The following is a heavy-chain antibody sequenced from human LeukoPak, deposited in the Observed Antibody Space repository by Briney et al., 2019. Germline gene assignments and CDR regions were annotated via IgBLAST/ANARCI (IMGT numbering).Heavy chain of an antibody. J-gene: IGHJ6*03. Sequence: SETLSLTCSVSGGSISSSNYYWSWIRQPAGKGLEWIGRIYTSESTNYNPSLKSRVTISVDTSRNQFSLKLSSVTAADTAVYYCARLGFDWLIRGGYYYYYMDVWGKGTTVTISS. CDR3: ARLGFDWLIRGGYYYYYMDV. CDR1: GGSISSSNYY. D-gene: IGHD3-9*01. CDR2: IYTSEST. V-gene: IGHV4-61*02.